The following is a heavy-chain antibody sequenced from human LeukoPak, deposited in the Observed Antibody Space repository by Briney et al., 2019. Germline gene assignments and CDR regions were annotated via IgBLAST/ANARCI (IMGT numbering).Heavy chain of an antibody. Sequence: GGSLRLSCSASGFTFSSYAMHWVRQAPGKGLEWVSTTSAGGSSTYYADSVKGRFTISRDNSKNTFYLQMNSLRAEDTAAYYCAKGGYCSSSSCYYGWFEPWGQGTLVTVSS. CDR3: AKGGYCSSSSCYYGWFEP. V-gene: IGHV3-23*01. J-gene: IGHJ5*02. CDR2: TSAGGSST. D-gene: IGHD2-2*01. CDR1: GFTFSSYA.